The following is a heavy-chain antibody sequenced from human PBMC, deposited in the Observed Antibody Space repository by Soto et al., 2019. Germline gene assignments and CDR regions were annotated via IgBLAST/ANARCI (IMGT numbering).Heavy chain of an antibody. D-gene: IGHD2-15*01. V-gene: IGHV3-48*03. J-gene: IGHJ2*01. CDR1: GLTFSSYE. CDR2: ISRSGSTI. CDR3: ARDGRIRRPDWYFDL. Sequence: GGSLILSCAASGLTFSSYEMNWVRQAPGKGLEWVSYISRSGSTIYYADSVKGRVTISRDNAKNSLYLQMNSLRAEDTAVYYCARDGRIRRPDWYFDLWGRGTLVTVSS.